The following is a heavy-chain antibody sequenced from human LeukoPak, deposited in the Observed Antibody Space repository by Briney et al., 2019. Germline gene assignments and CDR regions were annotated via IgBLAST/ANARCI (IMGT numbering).Heavy chain of an antibody. CDR1: GFTFSSYA. V-gene: IGHV3-30-3*02. J-gene: IGHJ4*02. CDR2: ISYDGSNK. Sequence: GGSLRLSCAASGFTFSSYAMHWVRQAPGKGLEWVAVISYDGSNKYYADSVKGRFTISRDNSKNTLYLQMNSLRAEDTAVYYCAKGSTAMAKYYFDYWGQGTLVTASS. CDR3: AKGSTAMAKYYFDY. D-gene: IGHD5-18*01.